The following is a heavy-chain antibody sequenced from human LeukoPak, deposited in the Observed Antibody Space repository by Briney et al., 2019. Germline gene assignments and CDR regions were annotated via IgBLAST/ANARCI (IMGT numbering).Heavy chain of an antibody. CDR2: IHSDGTTT. V-gene: IGHV3-74*01. D-gene: IGHD3-22*01. J-gene: IGHJ4*02. CDR3: TRAGVASSGYPFDY. Sequence: GGSLRLSCAASGFTFSTYSMNWVRQAPGKGLEWVSRIHSDGTTTNYADSVKGRFTISRDNAKNTLYLQMNTLRAEDTAVYYCTRAGVASSGYPFDYWGQGTLVTVSS. CDR1: GFTFSTYS.